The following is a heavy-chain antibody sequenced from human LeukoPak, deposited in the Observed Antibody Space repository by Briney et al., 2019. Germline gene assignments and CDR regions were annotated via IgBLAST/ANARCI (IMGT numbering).Heavy chain of an antibody. D-gene: IGHD1-26*01. J-gene: IGHJ2*01. V-gene: IGHV4-59*01. CDR1: GGSISTYY. CDR2: IYYRGFS. Sequence: SETLSLTCTVSGGSISTYYWSWIRQPPGKGLEWIGYIYYRGFSDYNPPLKSRVTMSVDTSKNLFSLKLSSVTAAGTAVYYCARVVGGSHYYWHFDLWGRGTLVTVSS. CDR3: ARVVGGSHYYWHFDL.